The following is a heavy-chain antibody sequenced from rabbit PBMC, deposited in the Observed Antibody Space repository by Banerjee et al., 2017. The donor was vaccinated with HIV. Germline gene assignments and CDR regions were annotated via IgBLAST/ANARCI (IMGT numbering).Heavy chain of an antibody. D-gene: IGHD8-1*01. V-gene: IGHV1S45*01. CDR3: ARTGSSWSLNL. CDR2: IEVGSSDFT. J-gene: IGHJ3*01. CDR1: RFPFSNKAV. Sequence: QEQLVESRGGLVKPGGTLKLSYTASRFPFSNKAVMCWVRQAPGKGLEWIACIEVGSSDFTYFTTWAKGRFTISKTSSTTVTLQVTRLTAADTATYFCARTGSSWSLNLWGQGSLVTV.